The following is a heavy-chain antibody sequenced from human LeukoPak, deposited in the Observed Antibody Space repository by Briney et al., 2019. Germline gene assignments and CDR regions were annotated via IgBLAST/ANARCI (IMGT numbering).Heavy chain of an antibody. Sequence: PSETLSLTCAVYGGSFSGSYWSWIRQPPGKGLEWIGEINHSGSTNYNPSLKSRVTISIDTSKNQFSLKLRSVTAADTAVYYCTRSPPPGATAYGVVDFWGQGTLVTVSS. CDR2: INHSGST. J-gene: IGHJ4*02. CDR3: TRSPPPGATAYGVVDF. V-gene: IGHV4-34*01. D-gene: IGHD3-16*01. CDR1: GGSFSGSY.